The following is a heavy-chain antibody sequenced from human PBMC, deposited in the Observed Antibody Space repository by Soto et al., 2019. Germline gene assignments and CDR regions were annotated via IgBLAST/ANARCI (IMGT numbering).Heavy chain of an antibody. CDR2: IYYSGST. D-gene: IGHD6-13*01. CDR3: AGGQQQLVPWFDP. Sequence: ETLSLTTTVSGGSISSYYWSWIRQPPGKGLEWIGYIYYSGSTNYNPSLKSRVTISVDTSKNQFSLKLSTVNGADTAVYYCAGGQQQLVPWFDPWGQGTLVTVSS. CDR1: GGSISSYY. J-gene: IGHJ5*02. V-gene: IGHV4-59*01.